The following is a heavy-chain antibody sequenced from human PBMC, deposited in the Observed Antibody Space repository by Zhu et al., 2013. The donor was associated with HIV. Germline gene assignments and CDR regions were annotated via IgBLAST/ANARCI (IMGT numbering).Heavy chain of an antibody. V-gene: IGHV1-2*04. CDR3: ARGGLWFGELSPFDY. CDR1: GYTFTDYY. J-gene: IGHJ4*02. CDR2: INPNNGGT. Sequence: QVQLVQSGAEVKKPGASVKVSCKASGYTFTDYYIHWVRQAPGQGLEWMGWINPNNGGTNYAQKFQDCVTLTRDTSISTAYMELSRLRSDDTAVYYCARGGLWFGELSPFDYWGQGTLVTVSS. D-gene: IGHD3-10*01.